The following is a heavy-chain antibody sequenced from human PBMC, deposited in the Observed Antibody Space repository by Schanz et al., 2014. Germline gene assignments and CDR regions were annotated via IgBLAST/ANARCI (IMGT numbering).Heavy chain of an antibody. V-gene: IGHV1-69*04. J-gene: IGHJ4*02. D-gene: IGHD3-22*01. CDR2: IIPILDIT. CDR3: ARAGQDYSDSSGYATYYFGN. CDR1: GGTFSSFA. Sequence: QVQLVQSGAEVKKPGSSVKVSCKASGGTFSSFAIFWVRQAPGQGLEWMGTIIPILDITNYAQKFQGRVTITADKSTSTAYMELSNLRSKDTAVYYCARAGQDYSDSSGYATYYFGNWGQGTLVTVSS.